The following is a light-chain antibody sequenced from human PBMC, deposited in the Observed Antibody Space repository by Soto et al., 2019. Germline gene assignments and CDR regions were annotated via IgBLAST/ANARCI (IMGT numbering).Light chain of an antibody. CDR3: AAWDDSLSADVV. V-gene: IGLV1-47*01. CDR2: RNN. Sequence: QSVLTQPPSASGTPGQRVTISCSGSSSNIGSNYVYWYQQLPGTAPKLLIYRNNQRPSGVPDRFSGSKSGTSASLAISGLRSEDEADYYCAAWDDSLSADVVFGGWTKLTVL. CDR1: SSNIGSNY. J-gene: IGLJ2*01.